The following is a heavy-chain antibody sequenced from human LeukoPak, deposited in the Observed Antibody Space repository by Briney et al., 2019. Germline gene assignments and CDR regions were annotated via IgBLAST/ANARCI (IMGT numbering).Heavy chain of an antibody. CDR2: IYTSGST. CDR1: GGSISSGSYY. CDR3: ARQARYDYVWGSYRLYYFDY. Sequence: SQTLSLTCTVSGGSISSGSYYWSWIRQPAGKGLEWIGRIYTSGSTNYNPSLKSRVTISVDTSKNQFSLKLSSVTAADTAVYYCARQARYDYVWGSYRLYYFDYWGQGTLVTVSS. V-gene: IGHV4-61*02. J-gene: IGHJ4*02. D-gene: IGHD3-16*02.